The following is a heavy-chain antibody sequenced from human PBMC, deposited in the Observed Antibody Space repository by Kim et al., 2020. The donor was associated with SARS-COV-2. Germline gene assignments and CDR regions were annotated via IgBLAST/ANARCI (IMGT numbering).Heavy chain of an antibody. CDR3: ARRGVIAVASFDY. Sequence: SETLSLTCTVSGGSISSSSYYWGWIRQPPGKGLEWIGSIYYSGSTYYNPSLKSRVTISVDTSKNQFSLKLSSVTAADTAVYYCARRGVIAVASFDYWGQGTLVTVSS. CDR1: GGSISSSSYY. V-gene: IGHV4-39*01. J-gene: IGHJ4*02. D-gene: IGHD6-19*01. CDR2: IYYSGST.